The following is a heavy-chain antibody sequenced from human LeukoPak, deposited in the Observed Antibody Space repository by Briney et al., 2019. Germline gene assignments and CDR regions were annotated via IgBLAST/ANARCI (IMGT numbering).Heavy chain of an antibody. J-gene: IGHJ6*02. CDR3: ARGSSGWLAYYYYGMDV. Sequence: ASVKVSFKGSGYTFTSYDFNWVRHATGQGLEWMGWMNPNSGNTGYAQKFQGRVAMTRKTSLSTAYMELSSLRSEDAAVYYCARGSSGWLAYYYYGMDVWGQGTTVTVSS. V-gene: IGHV1-8*01. D-gene: IGHD6-19*01. CDR2: MNPNSGNT. CDR1: GYTFTSYD.